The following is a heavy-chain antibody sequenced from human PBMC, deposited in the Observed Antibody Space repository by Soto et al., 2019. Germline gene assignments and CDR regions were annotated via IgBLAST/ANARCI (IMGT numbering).Heavy chain of an antibody. Sequence: PGGSLRLSCAASGFTFSSYGMHWVRQAPGKGLEWVAVIWYDGSNKYYADSVKGRFTISRDNSKNTLYLQMNSLRAEDTAVYYCARNPLYYYDSSGYFDYWGQGTLVTVSS. CDR2: IWYDGSNK. CDR3: ARNPLYYYDSSGYFDY. J-gene: IGHJ4*02. CDR1: GFTFSSYG. D-gene: IGHD3-22*01. V-gene: IGHV3-33*01.